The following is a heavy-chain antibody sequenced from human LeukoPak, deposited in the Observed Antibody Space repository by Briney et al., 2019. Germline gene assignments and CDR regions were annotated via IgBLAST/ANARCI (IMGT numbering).Heavy chain of an antibody. CDR3: AKPADDYGDYVF. D-gene: IGHD4-17*01. CDR1: GYIFTSYW. CDR2: IYPGDSDT. V-gene: IGHV5-51*01. Sequence: KAGESLKISCKGSGYIFTSYWIAWVRQMPGKGLEYMGLIYPGDSDTRYSPSFQGQVTISADKSISTAYLQWSSLKASDTAMYYCAKPADDYGDYVFWGQGTLVTVSS. J-gene: IGHJ4*02.